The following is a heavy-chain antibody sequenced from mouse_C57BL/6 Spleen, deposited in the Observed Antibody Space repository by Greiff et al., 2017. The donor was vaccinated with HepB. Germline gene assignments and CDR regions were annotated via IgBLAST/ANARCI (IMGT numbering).Heavy chain of an antibody. V-gene: IGHV5-17*01. D-gene: IGHD4-1*01. CDR3: ASSNSHWYFDV. Sequence: EVQLVESGGGLVKPGGSLKLSCAASGFTFSDYGMHWVRQAPEKGLEWVAYISSGSSTIYSADTVKGRFTISRDNDKNTLFLQMTSLRSEDTAMYYWASSNSHWYFDVWGTGTTVTVSS. J-gene: IGHJ1*03. CDR2: ISSGSSTI. CDR1: GFTFSDYG.